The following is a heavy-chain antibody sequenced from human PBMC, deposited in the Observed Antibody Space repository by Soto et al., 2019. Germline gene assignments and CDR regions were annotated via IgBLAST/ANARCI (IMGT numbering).Heavy chain of an antibody. D-gene: IGHD1-26*01. CDR1: GFTFSNYG. CDR2: VWYEGSNK. Sequence: QLQLVESGGGVVQAGRSLRLSCAASGFTFSNYGMHWVRQAPGRGLDWLAAVWYEGSNKYYADSVEGRFTISRDNSKNTLYLQMNGLRAEDTAVYYCAKDTGSTAYLIDYWGQGTLVTVSS. V-gene: IGHV3-33*06. J-gene: IGHJ4*02. CDR3: AKDTGSTAYLIDY.